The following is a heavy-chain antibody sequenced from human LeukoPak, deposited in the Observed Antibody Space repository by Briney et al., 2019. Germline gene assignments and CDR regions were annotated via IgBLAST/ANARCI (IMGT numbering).Heavy chain of an antibody. J-gene: IGHJ4*02. CDR3: AREPPASGYFDY. CDR2: INPSDGGT. CDR1: GYAFTSYY. Sequence: ASVKVSCKASGYAFTSYYMHWVRQAPGQGLEWMGIINPSDGGTSYAQKFQGRVTMTRDTSTSTVYMELSSLRSEDTALYHCAREPPASGYFDYWGQGSLATVSS. V-gene: IGHV1-46*01.